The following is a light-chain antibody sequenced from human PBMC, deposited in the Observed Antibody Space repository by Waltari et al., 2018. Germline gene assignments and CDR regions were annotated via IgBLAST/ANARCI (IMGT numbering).Light chain of an antibody. J-gene: IGLJ1*01. Sequence: SSELTQDPAVSVALGQTVRITCQGDSLRTYYASWYQQKPGLAPLLVVYGTNNRPSGIPDRFSGSSSGNTASLIITGAQAEDEADYYCNSRDSSSNHHYVFATGTKVTVL. CDR2: GTN. V-gene: IGLV3-19*01. CDR3: NSRDSSSNHHYV. CDR1: SLRTYY.